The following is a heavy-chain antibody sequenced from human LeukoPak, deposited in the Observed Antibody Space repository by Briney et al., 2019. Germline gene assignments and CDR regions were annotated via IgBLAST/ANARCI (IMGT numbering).Heavy chain of an antibody. CDR2: ISAYNGNT. D-gene: IGHD1-26*01. CDR1: GYTFTSYV. J-gene: IGHJ4*02. Sequence: GASVKVSCEASGYTFTSYVVSWVRQAPGQGLEWMGWISAYNGNTNYAQKLQGRVTMTTDTSTSTAYMELRSLRSDDTAVYYCARDGWDPTAPNFDYWGQGTLVTVSS. CDR3: ARDGWDPTAPNFDY. V-gene: IGHV1-18*01.